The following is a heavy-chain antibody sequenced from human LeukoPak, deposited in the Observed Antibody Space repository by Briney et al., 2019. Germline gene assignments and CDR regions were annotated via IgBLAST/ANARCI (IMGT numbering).Heavy chain of an antibody. J-gene: IGHJ4*02. D-gene: IGHD2-21*02. V-gene: IGHV1-8*01. CDR3: ARWNSGGGQHIVVVTARGFDY. CDR2: MNPNSGNT. CDR1: GYTFTSYD. Sequence: ASVKVSCKASGYTFTSYDINWVRQATGQGLEWMGWMNPNSGNTGYAQKFQGRVTMTRNTSISTASMELSSLRSEATAVYSCARWNSGGGQHIVVVTARGFDYWGQGTLVTVSS.